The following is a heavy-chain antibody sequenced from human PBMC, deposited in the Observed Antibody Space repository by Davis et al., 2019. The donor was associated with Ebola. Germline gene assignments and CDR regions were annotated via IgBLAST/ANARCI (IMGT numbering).Heavy chain of an antibody. CDR1: GFTFDDYA. V-gene: IGHV3-9*01. CDR3: AKDSHYGDHNYFDY. Sequence: SLKISCAASGFTFDDYAMHWVRQAPGKGLEWVSGISWNSGSIGYADSVKGRFTISRDNAKNSLYLQMNSLRAEDTALYYCAKDSHYGDHNYFDYWGQGTLVTVSS. D-gene: IGHD4-17*01. CDR2: ISWNSGSI. J-gene: IGHJ4*02.